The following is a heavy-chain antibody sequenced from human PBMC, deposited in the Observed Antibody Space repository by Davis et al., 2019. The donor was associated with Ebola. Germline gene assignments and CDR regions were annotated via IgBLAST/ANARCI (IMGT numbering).Heavy chain of an antibody. CDR2: VRSHGSDD. J-gene: IGHJ4*02. D-gene: IGHD4-11*01. V-gene: IGHV3-30*02. CDR1: GLTFNIFD. Sequence: GGSLTLSCAASGLTFNIFDMHCVRQAPGRGLEWVAFVRSHGSDDHYADSVKGRFTISRDNSKNTLYLQMNSLRPEDTAVYYCARDPDDYSFDYWGQGTLVTVSS. CDR3: ARDPDDYSFDY.